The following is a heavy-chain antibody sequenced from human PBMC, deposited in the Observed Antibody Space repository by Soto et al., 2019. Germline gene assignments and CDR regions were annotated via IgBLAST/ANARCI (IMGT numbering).Heavy chain of an antibody. CDR3: ARVPSIAAAGLDY. J-gene: IGHJ4*02. V-gene: IGHV3-33*01. CDR2: IWYDGSNK. Sequence: QVQLVESGGGVVQPGRSLRLSCAASGFTFSSYGMHWVRQAPGKGLEWVAVIWYDGSNKYYADSVKGRFTISRDNSKNTLYLQMNSLRAEDTAVYYCARVPSIAAAGLDYWGQGTLVTVSS. CDR1: GFTFSSYG. D-gene: IGHD6-13*01.